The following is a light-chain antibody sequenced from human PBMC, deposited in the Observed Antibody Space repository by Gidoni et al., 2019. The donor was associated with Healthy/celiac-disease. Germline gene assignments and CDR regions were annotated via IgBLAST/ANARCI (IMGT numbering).Light chain of an antibody. V-gene: IGKV3-20*01. CDR3: QQYGSSPQT. CDR2: GAS. CDR1: QSVSSSY. Sequence: DIVLTQSPGTLSLSPGESATLSCRASQSVSSSYFAWYQQKPGQAPRLLIYGASSRATGIPDRFSGSGSGTDFTLTISRLEPEDFAVYYCQQYGSSPQTFGQGTKVEIK. J-gene: IGKJ1*01.